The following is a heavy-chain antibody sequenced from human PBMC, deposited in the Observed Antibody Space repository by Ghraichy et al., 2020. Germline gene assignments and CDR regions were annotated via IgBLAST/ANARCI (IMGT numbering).Heavy chain of an antibody. CDR3: ARDPPNYDSSGYINDY. V-gene: IGHV1-2*02. CDR1: GYTFTGYY. D-gene: IGHD3-22*01. CDR2: INPNSGGT. Sequence: ASVKVSCKASGYTFTGYYMHWVRQAPGQGLEWMGWINPNSGGTNYAQKFQGRVTMTRDTSISTAYMELSRLRSDDTAVYYCARDPPNYDSSGYINDYWGQGTLVTVSS. J-gene: IGHJ4*02.